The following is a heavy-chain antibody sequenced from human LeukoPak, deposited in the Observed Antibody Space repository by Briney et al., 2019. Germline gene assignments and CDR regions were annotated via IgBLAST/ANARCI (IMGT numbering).Heavy chain of an antibody. V-gene: IGHV1-18*01. CDR2: ISAYNGNT. J-gene: IGHJ4*02. D-gene: IGHD3-9*01. CDR1: GYTFTSYD. CDR3: ARDAYDILTGDIFDY. Sequence: ASVKVSCKASGYTFTSYDISWVRQAPGQGLERMGWISAYNGNTNYAQKLQGRVTMTTDTSTSTAYMELRSLRSDDTAVYYCARDAYDILTGDIFDYWGQGTLVTVSS.